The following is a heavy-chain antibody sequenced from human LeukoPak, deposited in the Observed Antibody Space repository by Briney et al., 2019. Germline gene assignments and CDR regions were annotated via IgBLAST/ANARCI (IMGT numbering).Heavy chain of an antibody. V-gene: IGHV3-23*01. Sequence: GGSLRLSCAASGFTFSNYAMNWVRQAPGKGLEWVSGITSGGSTYYADSVKGRFTISRDNSKNTLYLQMNSLRAEDTAVYYCAKRLPVVGDRNRAFDYWGQGTLVTVSS. J-gene: IGHJ4*02. CDR3: AKRLPVVGDRNRAFDY. D-gene: IGHD2-21*02. CDR1: GFTFSNYA. CDR2: ITSGGST.